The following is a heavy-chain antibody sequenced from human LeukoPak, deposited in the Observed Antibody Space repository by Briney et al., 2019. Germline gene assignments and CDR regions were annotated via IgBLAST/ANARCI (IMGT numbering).Heavy chain of an antibody. CDR3: AKGYCSSTSCYPNY. J-gene: IGHJ4*02. V-gene: IGHV3-23*01. D-gene: IGHD2-2*01. CDR2: ISGSGGST. CDR1: GFTFSSYA. Sequence: GGSLRLSCAASGFTFSSYAMSWVRQAPGKGLEWVSAISGSGGSTYYADSVKGRFTISRDNSKNTLYLQMNSLRAEDTAVYYCAKGYCSSTSCYPNYWGQGTLATVSS.